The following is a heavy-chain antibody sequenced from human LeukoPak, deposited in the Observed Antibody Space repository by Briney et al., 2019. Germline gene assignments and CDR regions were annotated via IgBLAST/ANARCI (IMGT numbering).Heavy chain of an antibody. Sequence: GGSLRLSCAASGLTFSDLLMHWVRQAPGKGLVWVSLVKGDGRTTIYADSVKGRFTISRDNAKNTLYLQMNSLRADDSGVYYCATGHSYGYDYWGQGALVTVSS. D-gene: IGHD5-18*01. CDR3: ATGHSYGYDY. CDR2: VKGDGRTT. CDR1: GLTFSDLL. J-gene: IGHJ4*02. V-gene: IGHV3-74*01.